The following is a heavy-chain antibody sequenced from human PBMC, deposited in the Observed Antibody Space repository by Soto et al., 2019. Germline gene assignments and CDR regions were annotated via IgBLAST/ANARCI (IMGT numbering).Heavy chain of an antibody. Sequence: SVKVSCKASGGTFSTYSINWVRQAPGQGLEWMGGIIPIFGTTNYAQKFQGRGTIIAEESTSTAYMGLSRLRSEDTAVYYCARGSNPDYYYYPMDVWGHGTTVTVS. D-gene: IGHD2-2*01. CDR2: IIPIFGTT. CDR3: ARGSNPDYYYYPMDV. V-gene: IGHV1-69*13. J-gene: IGHJ6*02. CDR1: GGTFSTYS.